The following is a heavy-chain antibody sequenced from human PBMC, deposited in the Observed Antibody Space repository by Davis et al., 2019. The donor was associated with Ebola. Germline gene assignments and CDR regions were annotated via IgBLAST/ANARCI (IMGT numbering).Heavy chain of an antibody. D-gene: IGHD2-8*01. CDR3: ARLGGYCINGVCYSPFDY. CDR1: GFTFSNFA. V-gene: IGHV3-23*01. Sequence: GESLKISCAASGFTFSNFAMTWVRQAPGKGLEWVSGITGSGGSTYFADSVKGRFTITRDNFKNTVHLQMKSLRTEDTAVYYCARLGGYCINGVCYSPFDYWGQGTLVTVSS. CDR2: ITGSGGST. J-gene: IGHJ4*02.